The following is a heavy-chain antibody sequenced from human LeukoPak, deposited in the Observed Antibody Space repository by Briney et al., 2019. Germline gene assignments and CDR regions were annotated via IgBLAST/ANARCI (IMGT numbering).Heavy chain of an antibody. CDR2: ISGRVGPTRR. Sequence: GGSLRLSCAASGFTFENYGMSWVRQAPGKGLEWGSSISGRVGPTRRSYGDSVKGRFTVSRDNSKNTLYLHMNSLKAEDTAVYYCVKGLIGSLPGDFWGQGTLVTVSS. D-gene: IGHD2-21*01. J-gene: IGHJ4*02. V-gene: IGHV3-23*01. CDR3: VKGLIGSLPGDF. CDR1: GFTFENYG.